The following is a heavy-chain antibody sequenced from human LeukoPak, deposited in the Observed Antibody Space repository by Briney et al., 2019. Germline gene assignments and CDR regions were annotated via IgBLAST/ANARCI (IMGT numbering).Heavy chain of an antibody. CDR2: IYHSGST. J-gene: IGHJ5*02. V-gene: IGHV4-38-2*02. CDR1: GYSISSGYY. CDR3: ARGRGEGRGIALIRGVRAPSYNWFDP. Sequence: SETLSLTCTVSGYSISSGYYWGWIRQPPGKGLEWIGSIYHSGSTYYNPSLKSRVTISVDTSKNQFSLKLTSVTAADTAVYYCARGRGEGRGIALIRGVRAPSYNWFDPWGHGTQVTVSS. D-gene: IGHD3-10*01.